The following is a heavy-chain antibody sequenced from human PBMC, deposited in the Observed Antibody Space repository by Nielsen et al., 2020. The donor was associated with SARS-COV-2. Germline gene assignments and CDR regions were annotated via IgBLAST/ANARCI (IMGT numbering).Heavy chain of an antibody. D-gene: IGHD3-22*01. J-gene: IGHJ4*02. V-gene: IGHV4-39*02. Sequence: SETLSLTCTVSGGSISSSSYYWGWIRQPPGKGLEWIGSIYYSGSTYYNPSLKSRVTISVDTSKNQFSLKLSSVTAADTAVYYCAREGHSGYYFDYWGQGTLVTVSS. CDR3: AREGHSGYYFDY. CDR1: GGSISSSSYY. CDR2: IYYSGST.